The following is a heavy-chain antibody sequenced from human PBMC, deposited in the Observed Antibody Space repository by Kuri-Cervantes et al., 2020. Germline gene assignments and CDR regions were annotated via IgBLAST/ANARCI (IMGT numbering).Heavy chain of an antibody. Sequence: GESLKISCAASGFTFSSYWMHWVRQAPGKGLVWVSRINSDGSSTSYADSVKGRFTISRDNAKNTLYLQMNSLRAEDTAVYYCARNRGNSAAAAPGGYWGQGALVTVSS. J-gene: IGHJ4*02. CDR3: ARNRGNSAAAAPGGY. D-gene: IGHD6-13*01. V-gene: IGHV3-74*01. CDR1: GFTFSSYW. CDR2: INSDGSST.